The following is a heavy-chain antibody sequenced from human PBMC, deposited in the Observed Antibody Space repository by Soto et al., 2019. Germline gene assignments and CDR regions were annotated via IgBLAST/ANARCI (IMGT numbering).Heavy chain of an antibody. CDR1: GFTFSSYA. V-gene: IGHV3-64*02. D-gene: IGHD2-21*02. CDR2: ISSNGSST. Sequence: GGSLRLSCAASGFTFSSYAMHWVRQAPGKGLEYVSAISSNGSSTYYADSVKGRFTISRDNAKNSLYLQMNSLRAEDMAVYYCARVVGAYCGGDCYLYYYYGMDVWGQGTTVTVSS. J-gene: IGHJ6*02. CDR3: ARVVGAYCGGDCYLYYYYGMDV.